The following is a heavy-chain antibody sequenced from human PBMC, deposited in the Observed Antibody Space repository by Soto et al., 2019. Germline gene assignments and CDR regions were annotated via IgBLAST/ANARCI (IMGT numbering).Heavy chain of an antibody. J-gene: IGHJ2*01. CDR1: GYTFKDYD. D-gene: IGHD3-3*01. Sequence: QVQLLQSGAEVKKPGTSVRVSCRASGYTFKDYDINWVRRAPGQGLEWMGWMNPNSGNTAYARKFHDRITMTRSVSARTAFMELSSLTPEDTAVYYCARRMTWSLWCFDLWGSGTQVTVYS. CDR2: MNPNSGNT. V-gene: IGHV1-8*01. CDR3: ARRMTWSLWCFDL.